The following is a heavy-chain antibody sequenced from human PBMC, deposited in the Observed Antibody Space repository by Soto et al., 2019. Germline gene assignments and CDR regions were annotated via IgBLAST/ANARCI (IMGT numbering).Heavy chain of an antibody. CDR3: PRDLSKVPADHYLRS. CDR1: GFTFNNFA. CDR2: ISYDGGDK. D-gene: IGHD2-2*01. J-gene: IGHJ5*02. V-gene: IGHV3-30*03. Sequence: GGSLRLSCAASGFTFNNFAMHWVRQAPGKGLEWVAVISYDGGDKYYADSVKGRFTISRDNSKNTLYLQMNGLRAEDTAVYYCPRDLSKVPADHYLRSWDQGAVVT.